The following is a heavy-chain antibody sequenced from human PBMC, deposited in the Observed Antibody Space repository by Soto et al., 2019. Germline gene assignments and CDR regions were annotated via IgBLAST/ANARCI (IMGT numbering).Heavy chain of an antibody. V-gene: IGHV3-30*18. D-gene: IGHD3-16*01. Sequence: GGSLRLSCTGSGFTFSNYGMHWVRQAPGKGLEWMAIISHDGSNKYYAASVKDRFTISRDNSKKTLYLQMNSLGAEDTAVYYCAKGGGDQRYCDYWGQGTLVSVSS. J-gene: IGHJ4*02. CDR1: GFTFSNYG. CDR2: ISHDGSNK. CDR3: AKGGGDQRYCDY.